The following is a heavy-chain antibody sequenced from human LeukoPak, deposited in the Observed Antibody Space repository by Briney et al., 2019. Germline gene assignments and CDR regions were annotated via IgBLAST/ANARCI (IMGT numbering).Heavy chain of an antibody. CDR2: IRYDGSNK. Sequence: GGSLRLSCAASGFTFSSYGMHWVRQAPGKGLEWVAFIRYDGSNKYYADSVKGRFTISRDNSKNTLYPQMNSLRAEDTAVYYCAKDRGGHSWEAFDIWGQGTMVTVSS. CDR3: AKDRGGHSWEAFDI. D-gene: IGHD1-26*01. J-gene: IGHJ3*02. V-gene: IGHV3-30*02. CDR1: GFTFSSYG.